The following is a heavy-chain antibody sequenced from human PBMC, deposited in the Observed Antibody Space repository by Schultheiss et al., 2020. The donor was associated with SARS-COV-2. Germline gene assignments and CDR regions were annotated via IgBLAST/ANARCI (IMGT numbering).Heavy chain of an antibody. CDR1: GFTFSSYG. V-gene: IGHV3-7*03. CDR3: ARVARGGRGLDY. D-gene: IGHD2-15*01. Sequence: GGSLRLSCAASGFTFSSYGMHWVRQAPGKGLEWVANINQDGSEKNYVDSVRGRFTISRDNAKNSLYLHMSSLRVDDTAVYFCARVARGGRGLDYWGQGTLVTVSS. J-gene: IGHJ4*02. CDR2: INQDGSEK.